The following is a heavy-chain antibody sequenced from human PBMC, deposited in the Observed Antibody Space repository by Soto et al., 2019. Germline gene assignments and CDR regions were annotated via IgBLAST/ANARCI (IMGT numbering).Heavy chain of an antibody. CDR1: GGSISSGGYY. Sequence: QVQLQESGPGLVKPSQTLSLTCTVSGGSISSGGYYWSGIRKHPGKGLEWIGYIYYSGSTYYNPSLKSRVTISVDTSKNQFSLKLSSVTAADTAVYYCARDYLRDDSYYYYGMDVWGQGTTVTVSS. CDR3: ARDYLRDDSYYYYGMDV. J-gene: IGHJ6*02. V-gene: IGHV4-31*03. D-gene: IGHD3-10*02. CDR2: IYYSGST.